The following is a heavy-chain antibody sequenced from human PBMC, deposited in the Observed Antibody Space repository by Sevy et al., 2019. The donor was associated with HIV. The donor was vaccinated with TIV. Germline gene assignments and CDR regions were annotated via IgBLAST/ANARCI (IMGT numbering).Heavy chain of an antibody. V-gene: IGHV3-30*18. J-gene: IGHJ4*02. CDR1: GFTFRTSG. D-gene: IGHD3-10*01. Sequence: GGSLRLSCVTSGFTFRTSGMHWVRQSPGKGLEWVAVISYDEAHKNYADSVKGRFSISKDKSKKTLYLQMSSLRNEETAGYYCAKDYSAGITMVRGAYRARGDYFDYWGQGTQVTVSS. CDR3: AKDYSAGITMVRGAYRARGDYFDY. CDR2: ISYDEAHK.